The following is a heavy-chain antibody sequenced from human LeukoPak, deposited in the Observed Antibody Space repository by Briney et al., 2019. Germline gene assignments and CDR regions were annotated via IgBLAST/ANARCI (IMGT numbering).Heavy chain of an antibody. CDR1: GFTFDDYA. CDR2: ISWNSGSI. Sequence: PGRSLRLSCAASGFTFDDYAMHWVRQAPGKGLEWVSGISWNSGSIGYADSVKGRFTISRDNAKNSLYLQMNSLRAEDTALYYCAKDSLYGDYGWYDYWGQGTLVTVSS. J-gene: IGHJ4*02. CDR3: AKDSLYGDYGWYDY. D-gene: IGHD4-17*01. V-gene: IGHV3-9*01.